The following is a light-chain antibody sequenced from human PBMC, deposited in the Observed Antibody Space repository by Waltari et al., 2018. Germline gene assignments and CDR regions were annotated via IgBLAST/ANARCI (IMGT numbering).Light chain of an antibody. CDR2: ATS. CDR1: QSVSSSF. J-gene: IGKJ2*01. Sequence: EIVLTQSPGTLSLSPGERATLSCRASQSVSSSFFDGYQQKPGQAPRLLIYATSSRATGVPDRFSGSGSGTDFTLTISRVEPEDFAVYYCQQYGSSPYTFGQGTKLEIK. CDR3: QQYGSSPYT. V-gene: IGKV3-20*01.